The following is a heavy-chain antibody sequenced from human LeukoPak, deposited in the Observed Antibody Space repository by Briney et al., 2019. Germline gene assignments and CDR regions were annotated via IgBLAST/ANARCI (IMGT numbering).Heavy chain of an antibody. CDR1: GGSIRNYF. CDR2: IYTSGSI. J-gene: IGHJ4*02. CDR3: VRESKTYDGSGYYHDY. V-gene: IGHV4-4*07. Sequence: SETLSLTCSVSGGSIRNYFWSWIRQPAGKGLEWIGRIYTSGSIDYKPSLRSRVTMSVDTSRNQFSLKLTSVTAADTAVYYSVRESKTYDGSGYYHDYWGQGTLVTVSS. D-gene: IGHD3-22*01.